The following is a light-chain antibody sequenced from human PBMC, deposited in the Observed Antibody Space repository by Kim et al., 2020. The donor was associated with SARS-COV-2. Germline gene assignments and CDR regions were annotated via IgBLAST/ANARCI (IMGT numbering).Light chain of an antibody. CDR3: QQYNNYSPLT. J-gene: IGKJ4*01. CDR2: KAS. Sequence: DIQMTQSPSTLSASVGDRVTITCRASQSISSWLAWYQQKPGKAPKLLIYKASSLESGVPSRFSGRGSGTEFTLTISSLQPDDFATYYCQQYNNYSPLTFGGGTKVDIK. CDR1: QSISSW. V-gene: IGKV1-5*03.